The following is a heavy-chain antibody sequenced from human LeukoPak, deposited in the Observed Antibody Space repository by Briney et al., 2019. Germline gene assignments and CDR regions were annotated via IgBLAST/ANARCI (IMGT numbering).Heavy chain of an antibody. CDR2: ISRGGRTT. CDR3: VRGVSISSSWYNDT. D-gene: IGHD6-13*01. CDR1: GFTFSDYY. V-gene: IGHV3-11*01. Sequence: GGSLRLSCAASGFTFSDYYMSWIRQAPGRGLEWLSYISRGGRTTYYVDSVKGRFTISRDNAKNSLYLEMNSLRAEDTAVYHCVRGVSISSSWYNDTWGQGAMVIVSS. J-gene: IGHJ3*02.